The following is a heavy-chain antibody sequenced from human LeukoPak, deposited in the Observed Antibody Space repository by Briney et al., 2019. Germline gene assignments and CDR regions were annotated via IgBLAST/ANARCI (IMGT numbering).Heavy chain of an antibody. D-gene: IGHD5-12*01. V-gene: IGHV1-18*01. CDR2: ISAYNGNT. J-gene: IGHJ6*03. CDR1: GYTFTSYG. Sequence: ASVKVSCKASGYTFTSYGISWVRHAPGQGLEWMGWISAYNGNTNYAQKLQGRVTMTTDTSTSTAYMELKSLRSDDTAVYYCARGGDIVATGYYYYMDVWGKGTTVTVSS. CDR3: ARGGDIVATGYYYYMDV.